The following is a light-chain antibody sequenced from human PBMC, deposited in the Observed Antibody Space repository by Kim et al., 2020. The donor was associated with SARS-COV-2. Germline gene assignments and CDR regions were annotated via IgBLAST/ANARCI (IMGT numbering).Light chain of an antibody. Sequence: SYELTQPPSVSVSPGQTARITCSGDALPKQYAYWYQQKPGQAPVMVMSKDTERPSGIPERFSGSSSGTVVTLTISGVQAEDEADYYCQSADSSGSYWVFG. CDR2: KDT. V-gene: IGLV3-25*03. CDR3: QSADSSGSYWV. CDR1: ALPKQY. J-gene: IGLJ3*02.